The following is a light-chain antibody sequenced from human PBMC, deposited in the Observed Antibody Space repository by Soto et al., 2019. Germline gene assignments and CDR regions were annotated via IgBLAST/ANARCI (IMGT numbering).Light chain of an antibody. J-gene: IGKJ5*01. Sequence: IGRTQSPAALSGSPGEGVTLSCRASQSVRSHLAWYQQKPGQPPRLLIYGASTRATGIPARFSGSGFGTEFTLTISSLQSEDFAVYYCQQYKNWPLFGQGTRLEIK. CDR1: QSVRSH. V-gene: IGKV3-15*01. CDR2: GAS. CDR3: QQYKNWPL.